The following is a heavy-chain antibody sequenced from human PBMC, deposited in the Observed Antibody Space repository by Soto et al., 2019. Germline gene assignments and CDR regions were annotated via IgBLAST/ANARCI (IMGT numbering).Heavy chain of an antibody. Sequence: GASVKVSCKASGYTFTSYGISWVRQAPGQGLEWMGWISAYNGNTNYAQKLQGRVTMTTDTSTSTAYMELRSLRSDDTAVYYCAKSLFGYAVAGVAFDYWGQGTLVTVSS. CDR2: ISAYNGNT. CDR3: AKSLFGYAVAGVAFDY. V-gene: IGHV1-18*01. CDR1: GYTFTSYG. D-gene: IGHD6-19*01. J-gene: IGHJ4*02.